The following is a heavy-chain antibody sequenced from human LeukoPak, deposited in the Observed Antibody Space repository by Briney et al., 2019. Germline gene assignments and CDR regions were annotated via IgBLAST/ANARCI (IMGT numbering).Heavy chain of an antibody. CDR3: AKAYYYDSRGYWDAFDI. CDR1: GFTFSSYG. V-gene: IGHV3-23*01. CDR2: ISGSGGST. Sequence: PGGSLRLSCAASGFTFSSYGMSWVRQAPGKGLEWVSAISGSGGSTYYADSVKGRFTISRDNSKNTLYLQMNSLRAEDTAVYYCAKAYYYDSRGYWDAFDIWGEGTMVTVSS. J-gene: IGHJ3*02. D-gene: IGHD3-22*01.